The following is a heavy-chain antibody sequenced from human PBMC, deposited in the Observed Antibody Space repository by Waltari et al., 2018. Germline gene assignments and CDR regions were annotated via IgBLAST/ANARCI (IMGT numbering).Heavy chain of an antibody. CDR1: GFTFSSYA. D-gene: IGHD6-13*01. Sequence: EVQLLESGGGLVQPGGSLRLSCAASGFTFSSYAMTWVRQAPGKGLEWFSFISGSSGSTYYADSVKGRVTISRDNSKNTLYLQMNSLRAEDTAVYYCAKSSGVVAAAGNDAFDVWGQGTMLTVSS. V-gene: IGHV3-23*01. CDR3: AKSSGVVAAAGNDAFDV. CDR2: ISGSSGST. J-gene: IGHJ3*01.